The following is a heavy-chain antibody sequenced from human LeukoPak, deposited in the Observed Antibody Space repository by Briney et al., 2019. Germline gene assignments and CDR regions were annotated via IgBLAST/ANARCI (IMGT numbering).Heavy chain of an antibody. J-gene: IGHJ4*02. CDR1: GFTFSRYW. CDR2: IKQDGSEK. Sequence: GGSLRLSCVTSGFTFSRYWMSWVRQAPGKGLEWVANIKQDGSEKNYVDSVKGRFSISRDNAKNSLYLQMNSLRAEDTVVDYCYCAVEDYWGQGALVTVSS. CDR3: YCAVEDY. V-gene: IGHV3-7*01. D-gene: IGHD2-15*01.